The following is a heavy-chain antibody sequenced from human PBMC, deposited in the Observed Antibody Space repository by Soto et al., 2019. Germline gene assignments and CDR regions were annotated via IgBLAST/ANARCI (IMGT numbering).Heavy chain of an antibody. J-gene: IGHJ5*02. CDR3: AREGADSSADLIDP. D-gene: IGHD6-19*01. Sequence: EVQLVESGGGLVQPGGSLRLSCAASGFTFSSYWMSWVRQAPGKGLEWVANIKQDGSEKYYVDSVKGRFTISRDNAKNSLYLQTNSLRAEDPAVYYCAREGADSSADLIDPWGQGTLVSVSS. V-gene: IGHV3-7*01. CDR2: IKQDGSEK. CDR1: GFTFSSYW.